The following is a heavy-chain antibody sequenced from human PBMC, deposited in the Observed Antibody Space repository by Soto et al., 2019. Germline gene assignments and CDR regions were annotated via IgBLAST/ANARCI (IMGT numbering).Heavy chain of an antibody. CDR1: GGTFSSYT. V-gene: IGHV1-69*02. J-gene: IGHJ4*02. Sequence: QVQLVQSGAEVKKPGSSVKVSCKASGGTFSSYTISWVRQAPGQGLEWMGRIIPILGIANYAQKFQGRVTITADKSTSTAYMELSSLRSEDTAVYYCGSEEDSSGSHYFDYWGQGTLVTVSS. D-gene: IGHD3-22*01. CDR2: IIPILGIA. CDR3: GSEEDSSGSHYFDY.